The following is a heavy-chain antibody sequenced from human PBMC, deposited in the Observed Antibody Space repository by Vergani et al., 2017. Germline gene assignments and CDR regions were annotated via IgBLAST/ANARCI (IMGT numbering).Heavy chain of an antibody. CDR1: GGSFSGYY. V-gene: IGHV4-34*01. J-gene: IGHJ4*02. D-gene: IGHD2-15*01. CDR3: ARGEVVELDY. CDR2: INHTGRT. Sequence: QVQLQQWGAGLLKPSETLSLTCGVYGGSFSGYYWSWIRQPPGKGLEWLGEINHTGRTKYNPSLKSRVTISADTSKNQFSLNLTSVTAADTAVYYCARGEVVELDYWGQGTLVTVSS.